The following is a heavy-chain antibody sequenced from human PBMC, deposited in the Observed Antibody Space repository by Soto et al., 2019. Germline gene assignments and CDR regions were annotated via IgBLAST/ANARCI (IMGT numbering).Heavy chain of an antibody. Sequence: PSETLSLTCTVSGGSISSYYWSWIRQPPGKGLEWIGYIYYSGSTNYNPSLKSRVTISVDTSKNQFSLKLSRLRSDDTAVYYCARDQGITTFGVYSMYYYGMDVWGQGTTVTVSS. D-gene: IGHD3-3*01. CDR2: IYYSGST. V-gene: IGHV4-59*01. CDR3: ARDQGITTFGVYSMYYYGMDV. CDR1: GGSISSYY. J-gene: IGHJ6*02.